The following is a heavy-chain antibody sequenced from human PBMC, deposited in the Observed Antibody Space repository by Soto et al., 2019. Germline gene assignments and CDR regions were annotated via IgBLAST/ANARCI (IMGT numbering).Heavy chain of an antibody. Sequence: GGSLRLSCAASGFTFSSYGMHWVRQAPGKGLEWVAVIWYDGSNKYYADSVKGRFTISRDNSKNTLYLQMNSLRAEDTAVYYCARGENTDYDILTGYYTVALDYWGQGTLVTVSS. J-gene: IGHJ4*02. CDR1: GFTFSSYG. CDR2: IWYDGSNK. D-gene: IGHD3-9*01. V-gene: IGHV3-33*01. CDR3: ARGENTDYDILTGYYTVALDY.